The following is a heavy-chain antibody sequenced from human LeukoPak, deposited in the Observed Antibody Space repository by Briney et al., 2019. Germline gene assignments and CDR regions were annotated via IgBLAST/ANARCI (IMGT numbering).Heavy chain of an antibody. J-gene: IGHJ6*03. Sequence: PGGSLRLSCAASGFNFNTYWMHWVRQAPGKGLVCVSRINNDGSSTTYADSVKGRFTISRDNAKNTLYLQMNSLTAEDTALYYCARRGVVRGVPSAYYYMDVWGKGTTVTISS. CDR3: ARRGVVRGVPSAYYYMDV. V-gene: IGHV3-74*01. D-gene: IGHD3-10*01. CDR2: INNDGSST. CDR1: GFNFNTYW.